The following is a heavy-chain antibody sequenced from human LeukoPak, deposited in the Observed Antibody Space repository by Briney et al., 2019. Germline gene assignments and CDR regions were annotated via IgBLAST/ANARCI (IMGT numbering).Heavy chain of an antibody. CDR2: IKQDGSEK. CDR3: AKGVGSDLDY. V-gene: IGHV3-7*01. J-gene: IGHJ4*02. Sequence: GGSLRLSCAASGFTLSSYWMSWVRQAPGKGLEWVANIKQDGSEKYYVDSVKGRFTISRDNAKNSLYLQMNSLRAEDTAVYYCAKGVGSDLDYWGQGTLVTVSS. CDR1: GFTLSSYW. D-gene: IGHD1-26*01.